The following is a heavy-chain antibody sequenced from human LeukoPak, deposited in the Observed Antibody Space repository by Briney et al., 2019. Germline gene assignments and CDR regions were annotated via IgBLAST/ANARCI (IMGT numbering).Heavy chain of an antibody. CDR3: ARSIAVADHFDY. CDR1: GYTFTSYY. D-gene: IGHD6-19*01. J-gene: IGHJ4*02. CDR2: INPSGGST. Sequence: ASVKVSCRASGYTFTSYYMHWVRQAPGQGLEWMGIINPSGGSTSYAQKFQGRVTMTRDTSTSTVYMELSSLRSEDTAVYYCARSIAVADHFDYWGQGTLVTVSS. V-gene: IGHV1-46*01.